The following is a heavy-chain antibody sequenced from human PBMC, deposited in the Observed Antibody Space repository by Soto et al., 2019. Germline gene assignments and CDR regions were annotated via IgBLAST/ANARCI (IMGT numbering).Heavy chain of an antibody. D-gene: IGHD3-16*01. CDR2: TYYRSKWYN. CDR1: GDSVSSSSAA. CDR3: ARAPGGIDAFDI. Sequence: SQTLSLTCAISGDSVSSSSAAWIWLRQSPSRGLEWLGRTYYRSKWYNDYAVSVKSRITINPDTSKNQFSLQLNSVTPEDTAVYYCARAPGGIDAFDIWGQGTMVTVSS. J-gene: IGHJ3*02. V-gene: IGHV6-1*01.